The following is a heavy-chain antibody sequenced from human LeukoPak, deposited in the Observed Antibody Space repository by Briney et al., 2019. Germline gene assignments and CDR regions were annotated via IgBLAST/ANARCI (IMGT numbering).Heavy chain of an antibody. CDR1: GFTFSDYY. V-gene: IGHV3-11*05. CDR3: ARESSKHDY. CDR2: ISSSSSYT. D-gene: IGHD3-10*01. J-gene: IGHJ4*02. Sequence: GGSLRLSCAPSGFTFSDYYMSWIRQAAGKGLEWVSYISSSSSYTNYADSVKGRFTISRDNDKNSLYLQMNSLRAEDTAVYYCARESSKHDYWGQGTLVTVSS.